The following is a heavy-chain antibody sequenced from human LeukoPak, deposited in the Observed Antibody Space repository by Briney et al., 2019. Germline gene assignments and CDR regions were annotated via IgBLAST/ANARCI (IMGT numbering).Heavy chain of an antibody. J-gene: IGHJ4*02. Sequence: GRSLRLSCAASGFTFSSYGMHWVRQAPGKGPEWVAVISYDGSNKYYADSVKGRFTISRDNSKNTLYLQMNSLRAEDTAVYYCARGATIMDYWGQGTLVTVSS. CDR2: ISYDGSNK. D-gene: IGHD1-26*01. V-gene: IGHV3-30*03. CDR1: GFTFSSYG. CDR3: ARGATIMDY.